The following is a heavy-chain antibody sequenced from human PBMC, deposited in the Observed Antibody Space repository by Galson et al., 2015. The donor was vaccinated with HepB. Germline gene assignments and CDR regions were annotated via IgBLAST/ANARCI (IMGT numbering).Heavy chain of an antibody. Sequence: SLRLSCAASGFTFDDYAMHWVRQAPGKGLEWVSLISWDGGSTYYADSVKGRFTISRDNSKNSLYLQMNSLRAEDTALYYCAKGLLQPLYSSSWDNDAFDIWGQGTMVTVSS. CDR3: AKGLLQPLYSSSWDNDAFDI. J-gene: IGHJ3*02. CDR2: ISWDGGST. D-gene: IGHD6-13*01. V-gene: IGHV3-43D*03. CDR1: GFTFDDYA.